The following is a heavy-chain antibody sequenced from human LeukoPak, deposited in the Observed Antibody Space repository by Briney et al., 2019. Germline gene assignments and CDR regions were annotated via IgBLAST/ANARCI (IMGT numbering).Heavy chain of an antibody. D-gene: IGHD3-9*01. CDR1: GFTFSSYA. CDR2: ISGSGGST. CDR3: ARDGVLRHFDWLYYFDY. J-gene: IGHJ4*02. Sequence: GGSLRLSCAASGFTFSSYAMGWVRQAPGKGLEWVSAISGSGGSTYYADSVKGRFTISRGNAKNSLYLQMNSLRAEDTAVYYCARDGVLRHFDWLYYFDYWGQGTLVTVSS. V-gene: IGHV3-23*01.